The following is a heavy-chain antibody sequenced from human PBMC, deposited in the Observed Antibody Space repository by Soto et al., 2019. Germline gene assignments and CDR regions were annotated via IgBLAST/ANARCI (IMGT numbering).Heavy chain of an antibody. V-gene: IGHV1-2*02. CDR1: GHSFTAYY. D-gene: IGHD2-2*01. J-gene: IGHJ6*02. CDR3: ASRALCSSTSCTEGPNYYYYGMDV. CDR2: INPNSGGT. Sequence: ASVKVSCKASGHSFTAYYMHWVRQAPGQGLEWMGWINPNSGGTKYAQRFQGRVTMTRNTSSRTVYMELSGLRSDDTAVYYCASRALCSSTSCTEGPNYYYYGMDVWGQGTTVTVSS.